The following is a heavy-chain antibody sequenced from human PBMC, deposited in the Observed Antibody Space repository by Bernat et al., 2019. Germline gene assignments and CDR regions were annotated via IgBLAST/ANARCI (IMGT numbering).Heavy chain of an antibody. Sequence: QVQLVESGGGVVQPGRSLRLSCAASGFTFSSYGMHWVRQAPGKGLEWVAVIWYDGSNKYYADSVKGRFTISRDNSKNTLYLQMNSLRAEDTAVYYCARGGSKLWLGELLLDYWGQGTLVTVSS. D-gene: IGHD3-10*01. CDR1: GFTFSSYG. CDR3: ARGGSKLWLGELLLDY. J-gene: IGHJ4*02. V-gene: IGHV3-33*01. CDR2: IWYDGSNK.